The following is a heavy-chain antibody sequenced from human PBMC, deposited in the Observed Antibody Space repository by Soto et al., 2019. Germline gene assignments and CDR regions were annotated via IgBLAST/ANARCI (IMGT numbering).Heavy chain of an antibody. D-gene: IGHD2-15*01. Sequence: SETVSLTCAVCGGSFSGYVWSWIRQSPGKGVEGIGEINHSGGTNSSRALKSRVAASVDTAKNQISLKLRSVTAADTAVYYCGRVIALIVEVQRDAREKYYFGSWGQGTMVTISS. CDR2: INHSGGT. V-gene: IGHV4-34*01. CDR3: GRVIALIVEVQRDAREKYYFGS. J-gene: IGHJ4*02. CDR1: GGSFSGYV.